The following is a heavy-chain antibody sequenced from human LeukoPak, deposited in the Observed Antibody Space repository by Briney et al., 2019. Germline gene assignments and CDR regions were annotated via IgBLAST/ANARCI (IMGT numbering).Heavy chain of an antibody. CDR2: IDHSGST. CDR3: ARTVDLRELHFDY. CDR1: GGSFSGYY. V-gene: IGHV4-34*01. J-gene: IGHJ4*02. Sequence: PSETLSLTCAVYGGSFSGYYWSWIRQPPGKGLEWIGEIDHSGSTNYYPSLKSRVTISVDTSKNQFSLKLSSVTAADTAVYYCARTVDLRELHFDYWGQGTLVTVSS. D-gene: IGHD1-7*01.